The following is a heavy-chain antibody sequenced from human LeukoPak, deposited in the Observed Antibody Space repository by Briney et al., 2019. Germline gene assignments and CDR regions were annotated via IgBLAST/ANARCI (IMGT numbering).Heavy chain of an antibody. CDR1: GGSISSYY. CDR3: ARAGTGDEEDIVVVVAATFDY. J-gene: IGHJ4*02. CDR2: INHSGST. Sequence: PSETLSLTCTVSGGSISSYYWSWIRQPPGKGLEWIGEINHSGSTNYNPSLKSRVTISVDTSKNQFSLKLSSVTAADTAVYYCARAGTGDEEDIVVVVAATFDYWGQGTLVTVSS. V-gene: IGHV4-34*01. D-gene: IGHD2-15*01.